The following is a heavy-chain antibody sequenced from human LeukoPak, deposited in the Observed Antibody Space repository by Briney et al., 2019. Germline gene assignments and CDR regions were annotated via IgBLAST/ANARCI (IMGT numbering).Heavy chain of an antibody. D-gene: IGHD2-15*01. J-gene: IGHJ4*02. V-gene: IGHV3-23*01. CDR1: GFTFSSSA. Sequence: GSLRLSCAASGFTFSSSAMSWVRPAPGKGLEWVSAISNNGGYTYYADSVQGRFTISRDNSKSTLCLQMNSLRAEDTAVYCCAKQLGYCSDGSCYFPYWGQGTLVTVSS. CDR2: ISNNGGYT. CDR3: AKQLGYCSDGSCYFPY.